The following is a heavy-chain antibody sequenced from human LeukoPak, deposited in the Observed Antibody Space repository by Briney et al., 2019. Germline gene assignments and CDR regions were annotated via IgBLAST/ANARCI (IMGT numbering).Heavy chain of an antibody. V-gene: IGHV4-34*01. CDR1: GGSFSGYY. CDR2: IHHTGGT. J-gene: IGHJ4*02. Sequence: SETLSLTCAVYGGSFSGYYGTWIRQSPGKGLEWIGEIHHTGGTRYNSSLKSRITISVGTSQNHFSLRLTSVTAADTAVYYCASRFVELGPTNYWGQGTLVTVSS. CDR3: ASRFVELGPTNY. D-gene: IGHD1-26*01.